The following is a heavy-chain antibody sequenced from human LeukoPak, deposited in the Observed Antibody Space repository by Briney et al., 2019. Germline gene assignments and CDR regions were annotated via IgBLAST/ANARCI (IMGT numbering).Heavy chain of an antibody. D-gene: IGHD3/OR15-3a*01. CDR1: GGSLSSYY. CDR3: ARRDWTGRDLDY. Sequence: SETLSLTCTVSGGSLSSYYWSWIRQPAGKGLEWIGRIYTSGSTNYNPSLKSRVTMSVDTSKNQFSLKLSSVTAADTAVYYCARRDWTGRDLDYWGQGALVTVSS. CDR2: IYTSGST. J-gene: IGHJ4*02. V-gene: IGHV4-4*07.